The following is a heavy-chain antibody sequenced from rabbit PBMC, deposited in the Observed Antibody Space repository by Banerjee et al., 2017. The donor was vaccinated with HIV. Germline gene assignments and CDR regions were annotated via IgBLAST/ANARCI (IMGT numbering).Heavy chain of an antibody. Sequence: QSLEESGGDLVKPGASLTLSCTASGFSFSSGYHMCWVRQAPGKGLEWIACIAAGSDGTTYYASWAKGRFTISKTSSTTVTLQMTSLTAADTATYFCARTVSSYGYAMDLWGPGTLVTVS. J-gene: IGHJ6*01. CDR3: ARTVSSYGYAMDL. V-gene: IGHV1S40*01. D-gene: IGHD8-1*01. CDR2: IAAGSDGTT. CDR1: GFSFSSGYH.